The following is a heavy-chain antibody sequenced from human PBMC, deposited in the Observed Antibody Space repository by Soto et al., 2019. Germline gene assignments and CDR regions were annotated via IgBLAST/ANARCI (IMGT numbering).Heavy chain of an antibody. CDR2: ISYDGSNT. CDR3: AVHRGSTYGPSDY. J-gene: IGHJ4*02. CDR1: GFTFSSYV. Sequence: HPGGSLRLSCAGSGFTFSSYVMDWVRQAPGKGLQWVAVISYDGSNTYYADSVKGRFTISRDNSKNTLYLQMNSLRAEDTAVYYCAVHRGSTYGPSDYWGQGTLVTVSS. D-gene: IGHD5-18*01. V-gene: IGHV3-30*03.